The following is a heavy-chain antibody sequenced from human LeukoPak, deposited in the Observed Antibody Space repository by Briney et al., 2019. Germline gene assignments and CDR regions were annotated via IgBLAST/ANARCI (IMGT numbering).Heavy chain of an antibody. CDR3: ARDWYSSGRPHYYYYYMDV. Sequence: SETLSLTCTVSGYSISSGYYWGWIRQPPGKGLEWIGSIYHSGSTYYNPSLKSRVTISVDTSKNQFSLKLSSVTAADTAVYYCARDWYSSGRPHYYYYYMDVWGKGTTVTVSS. D-gene: IGHD3-22*01. CDR1: GYSISSGYY. CDR2: IYHSGST. J-gene: IGHJ6*03. V-gene: IGHV4-38-2*02.